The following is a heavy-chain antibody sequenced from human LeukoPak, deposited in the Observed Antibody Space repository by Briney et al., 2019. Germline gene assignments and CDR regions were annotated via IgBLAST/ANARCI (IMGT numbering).Heavy chain of an antibody. V-gene: IGHV1-2*02. D-gene: IGHD3-22*01. CDR3: AKYYYDSYEGYYFDY. J-gene: IGHJ4*02. CDR2: INPNSGGT. CDR1: GYTFTSSY. Sequence: ASVKVSCKASGYTFTSSYMHWVRQAPGQGLEWMGWINPNSGGTNYAQKFQGRVTMTRDTSISTAYMELSRLKSDDTAFYYCAKYYYDSYEGYYFDYWGQGTLVTVSS.